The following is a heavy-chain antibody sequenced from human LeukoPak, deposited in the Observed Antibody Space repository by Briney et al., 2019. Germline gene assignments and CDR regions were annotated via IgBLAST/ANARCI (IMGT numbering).Heavy chain of an antibody. V-gene: IGHV4-39*07. D-gene: IGHD2-2*01. CDR1: GGSISSSSYY. CDR3: ARDSPLIVVVRAGTFDY. Sequence: SETLSLTCTVSGGSISSSSYYWGWIRQPPGKGLEWIGSIYYSGSTYYNPSLNSRVTISVDTSKNQFSLNLSSVTAADTAVYYCARDSPLIVVVRAGTFDYWGQGTLVTVSS. CDR2: IYYSGST. J-gene: IGHJ4*02.